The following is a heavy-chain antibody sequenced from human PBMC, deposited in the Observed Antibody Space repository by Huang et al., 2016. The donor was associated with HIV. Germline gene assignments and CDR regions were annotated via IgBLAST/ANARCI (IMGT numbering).Heavy chain of an antibody. V-gene: IGHV3-48*01. D-gene: IGHD3-10*01. CDR1: GFTFSTYN. CDR2: ITSSSGSI. CDR3: ARFGSYYYGSGSYLDAFDI. J-gene: IGHJ3*02. Sequence: EVQLMESGGGLVQPGGSLRLSCAASGFTFSTYNMNWVRQDPGKGLEGVSYITSSSGSIYYADSVKGRFTISRDNAKNSLYLQMNSLRAEDTAVYYCARFGSYYYGSGSYLDAFDIWGQGTMVTVSS.